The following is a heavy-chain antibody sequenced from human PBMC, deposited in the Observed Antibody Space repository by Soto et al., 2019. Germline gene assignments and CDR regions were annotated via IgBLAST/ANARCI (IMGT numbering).Heavy chain of an antibody. J-gene: IGHJ4*02. D-gene: IGHD3-10*01. Sequence: QVHLVQAGGEVKKPGASVKVSCKASGYTFTRYCITWVRPAPGQGLEWMGWISAHNGNTDYAQKLQGRVIVTRDTSTSTAYMELRSLRSDDTAVYYCARGRYGAYWGQGALVPVSS. CDR1: GYTFTRYC. CDR2: ISAHNGNT. V-gene: IGHV1-18*01. CDR3: ARGRYGAY.